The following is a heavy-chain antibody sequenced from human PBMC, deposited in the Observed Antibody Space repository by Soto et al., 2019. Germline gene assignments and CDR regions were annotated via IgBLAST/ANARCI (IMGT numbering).Heavy chain of an antibody. CDR2: ISGRGGST. J-gene: IGHJ4*02. CDR1: GFTFSSYA. Sequence: EVQLLESGGGLVQPGGSLRLSCAASGFTFSSYAMSWVRQAPGKGLEWVSAISGRGGSTYYEDSVKGRFTISRDNSKNTLYLQMNSLRAEDTAVYYCADDIVVVPAATQLDYWGQGTLVTVSS. D-gene: IGHD2-2*01. V-gene: IGHV3-23*01. CDR3: ADDIVVVPAATQLDY.